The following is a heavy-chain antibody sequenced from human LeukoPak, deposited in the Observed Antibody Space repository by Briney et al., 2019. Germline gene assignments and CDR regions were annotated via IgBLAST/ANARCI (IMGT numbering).Heavy chain of an antibody. CDR2: VGHEDGTT. D-gene: IGHD2-15*01. J-gene: IGHJ4*02. V-gene: IGHV1-24*01. CDR1: VATVRVVS. Sequence: ASVKVSCKHPVATVRVVSTDSVPQAPGKGLEWMGSVGHEDGTTVHAQKFQGRFHMTVDTATDTAYMDMSSLTSQVTTIYYCATGAIAYDYWGQGTLVTVSS. CDR3: ATGAIAYDY.